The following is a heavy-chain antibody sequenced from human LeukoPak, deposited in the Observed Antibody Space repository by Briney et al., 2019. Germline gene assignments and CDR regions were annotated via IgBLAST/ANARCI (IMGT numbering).Heavy chain of an antibody. D-gene: IGHD6-19*01. Sequence: GGSLRLSCAASVFTFSNYAMRWGRQAPGKGLEWVSGISGSGDSTYYADSAKVGFTISRDNSKNTLSLQMNSLRAEDTAVYYCARRSGIAVAGAFDYWGQGTLVTVSS. CDR1: VFTFSNYA. CDR2: ISGSGDST. V-gene: IGHV3-23*01. J-gene: IGHJ4*02. CDR3: ARRSGIAVAGAFDY.